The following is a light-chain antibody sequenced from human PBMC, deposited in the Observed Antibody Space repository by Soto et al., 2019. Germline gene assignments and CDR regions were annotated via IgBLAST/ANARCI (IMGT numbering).Light chain of an antibody. Sequence: QSALTQPASVSGSPGQSITISCTGTSSDVGAYNYVSWYQQYPGKASKLMIFEVTNRPSGVSNRFSGSKSGDTASLTISGLQAEDEADYYCSSYTTSSTWVFGGGTKLTVL. CDR3: SSYTTSSTWV. V-gene: IGLV2-14*01. J-gene: IGLJ3*02. CDR2: EVT. CDR1: SSDVGAYNY.